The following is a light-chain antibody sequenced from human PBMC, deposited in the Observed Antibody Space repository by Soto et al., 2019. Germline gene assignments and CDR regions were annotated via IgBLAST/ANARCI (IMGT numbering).Light chain of an antibody. CDR3: QSHDSSLHASV. Sequence: QSVLTQPPSVSGAPGQRVTISCTGSSSNIGAGYDVHWYLQLPGTAPKLIIYGNTNRPSGVPDRFSGSKSGSSASLAITGLQAEDEADYYCQSHDSSLHASVFGTGTKLTVL. CDR2: GNT. CDR1: SSNIGAGYD. J-gene: IGLJ1*01. V-gene: IGLV1-40*01.